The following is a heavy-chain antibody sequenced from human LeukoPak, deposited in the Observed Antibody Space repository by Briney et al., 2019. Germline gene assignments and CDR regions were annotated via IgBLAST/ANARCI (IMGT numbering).Heavy chain of an antibody. Sequence: SETLSLTCTVSGGSISSSSYYWGWIRQPPGKGLEWIGSIYYSGSTYYNPSLKSRVTISVDTSKNQFSLKLSSVTAADTAVYYCARAPMADYETIFDYWGQGTLVTVSS. V-gene: IGHV4-39*07. J-gene: IGHJ4*02. CDR3: ARAPMADYETIFDY. CDR2: IYYSGST. D-gene: IGHD4-17*01. CDR1: GGSISSSSYY.